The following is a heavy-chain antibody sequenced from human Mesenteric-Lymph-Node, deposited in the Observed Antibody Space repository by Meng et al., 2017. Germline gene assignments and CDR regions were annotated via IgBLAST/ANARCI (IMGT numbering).Heavy chain of an antibody. CDR3: ARGGDPRAYYFDY. Sequence: SETLSLTCAVYGGSFSGYYCGWIRQAPGKGLEWIGDIDHSGSTNYNPSLKNRVTISVDTSRNQISLNLNSVTAADTAVYYCARGGDPRAYYFDYWGQGNLVTVSS. J-gene: IGHJ4*02. CDR2: IDHSGST. D-gene: IGHD3-10*01. V-gene: IGHV4-34*01. CDR1: GGSFSGYY.